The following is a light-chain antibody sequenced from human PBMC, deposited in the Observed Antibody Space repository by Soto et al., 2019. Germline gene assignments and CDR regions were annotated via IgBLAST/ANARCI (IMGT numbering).Light chain of an antibody. Sequence: QSVLTQPASVSGSPGQSITISCTGSTSDVGDYNLVSWYQQHPGKAPKLIIYEGNKRPSGVSDRFSGSKSGITASLTISGLQAEDEADYHCCSYAGTNTFVVFGGGTKLTVL. J-gene: IGLJ2*01. V-gene: IGLV2-23*01. CDR2: EGN. CDR1: TSDVGDYNL. CDR3: CSYAGTNTFVV.